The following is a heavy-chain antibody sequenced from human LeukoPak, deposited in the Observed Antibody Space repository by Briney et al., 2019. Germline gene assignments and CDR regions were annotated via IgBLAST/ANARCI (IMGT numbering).Heavy chain of an antibody. Sequence: GGSLRLSCAASGFTFSSYWMSWVRQAPGKGLEWVANIKQDGSEKYYVDSVKGRFTISRDNAKTSLYLQMNSLRAEDTAVYYCAREGLSDFWSGYYTGYYYGMDVWGQWTTGTVSS. CDR3: AREGLSDFWSGYYTGYYYGMDV. V-gene: IGHV3-7*03. CDR1: GFTFSSYW. J-gene: IGHJ6*02. CDR2: IKQDGSEK. D-gene: IGHD3-3*01.